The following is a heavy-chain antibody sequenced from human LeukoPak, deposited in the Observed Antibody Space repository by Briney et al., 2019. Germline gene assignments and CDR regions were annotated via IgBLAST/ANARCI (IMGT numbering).Heavy chain of an antibody. Sequence: PGGSLRLSCAASGFTFSSYAMHWVRQAPGKGLEWVAVISYDGSNKYYADSVKGRFTISRDDSKNTAYLQMNSLKTEDTAVYFCTRLYSSSSADYWGQGTLVTVSS. CDR3: TRLYSSSSADY. D-gene: IGHD6-13*01. J-gene: IGHJ4*02. CDR1: GFTFSSYA. V-gene: IGHV3-30*04. CDR2: ISYDGSNK.